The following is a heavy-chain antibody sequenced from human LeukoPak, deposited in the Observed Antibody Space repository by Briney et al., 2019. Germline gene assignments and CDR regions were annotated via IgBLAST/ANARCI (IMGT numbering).Heavy chain of an antibody. Sequence: SETLTLTCTVSGGSISSYYWSWIRQPPGKGLEWIGSIYYSGSTYYNPSLKSRVTISVDTSKNQFSLKLSSVTAADTAVYYCARHIGSRGSYGTDVWGQGTTVTVSS. CDR3: ARHIGSRGSYGTDV. J-gene: IGHJ6*02. V-gene: IGHV4-39*01. CDR2: IYYSGST. CDR1: GGSISSYY. D-gene: IGHD3-22*01.